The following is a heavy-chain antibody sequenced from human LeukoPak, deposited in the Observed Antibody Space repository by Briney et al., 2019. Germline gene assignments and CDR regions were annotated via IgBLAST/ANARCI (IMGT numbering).Heavy chain of an antibody. Sequence: GGSLRLSCAASGFTFSDYWMHWVRQAPGKGREGVSYISRSSRTISYADSVKGRFTISRDNAKNSLYLQMNSLRDEDTAVYYCARDSASGSYRHAFDIWGQGTMVTVSS. V-gene: IGHV3-48*02. D-gene: IGHD1-26*01. CDR3: ARDSASGSYRHAFDI. CDR1: GFTFSDYW. CDR2: ISRSSRTI. J-gene: IGHJ3*02.